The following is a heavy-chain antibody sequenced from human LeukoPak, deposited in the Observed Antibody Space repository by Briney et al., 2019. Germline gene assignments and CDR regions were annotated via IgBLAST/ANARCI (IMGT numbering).Heavy chain of an antibody. CDR2: VYYSGST. CDR3: ARVEAAADWFDP. J-gene: IGHJ5*02. CDR1: GSSITSGDYS. Sequence: SETLSLTCAVSGSSITSGDYSWSWIRQPPGKGLEWIGYVYYSGSTYYNPSLKSRVSISVDTSKNQFSLKLSSVTAADTAVYYCARVEAAADWFDPWGQGTLVTVSS. V-gene: IGHV4-30-4*07. D-gene: IGHD6-13*01.